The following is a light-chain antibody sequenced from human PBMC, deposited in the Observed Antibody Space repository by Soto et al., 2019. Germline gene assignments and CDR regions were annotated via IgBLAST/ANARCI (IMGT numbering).Light chain of an antibody. Sequence: QSALTQPRSVSGSPGQSVTISCTGTSSDVGGFDYVSWYQQHPDKAPKLIIYDVSKRPSGVPDRFSGSKSGNTASLTIAGLQAEDEADYYCCSYAGNFLFGGGTKVTVL. CDR2: DVS. V-gene: IGLV2-11*01. CDR1: SSDVGGFDY. CDR3: CSYAGNFL. J-gene: IGLJ2*01.